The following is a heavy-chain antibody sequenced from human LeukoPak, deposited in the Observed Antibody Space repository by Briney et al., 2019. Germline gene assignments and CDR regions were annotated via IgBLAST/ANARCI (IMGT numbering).Heavy chain of an antibody. D-gene: IGHD4-23*01. V-gene: IGHV3-21*01. CDR3: ARGGNYGGFDY. CDR1: GFTFTNNF. Sequence: GGSLRLSCAASGFTFTNNFMSWVRQVPGKGLEWVSSISSSSSYIYYADSVKGRFTISRDNAKNSLYLQMNSLRAADTAVYYCARGGNYGGFDYWGQGTLVTVSS. J-gene: IGHJ4*02. CDR2: ISSSSSYI.